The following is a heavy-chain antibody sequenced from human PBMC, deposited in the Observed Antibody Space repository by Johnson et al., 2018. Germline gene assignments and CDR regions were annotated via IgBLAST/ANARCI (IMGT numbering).Heavy chain of an antibody. V-gene: IGHV4-59*01. D-gene: IGHD5-18*01. J-gene: IGHJ6*03. Sequence: QVQLQESGPGLLKPSETLSLTCIVSGGSMSEDYWSWIRQPPGKGLEWVGTISKYGSVNYNPSLQSRVTISADPSKGQFSLRLTYVTAADTAVYFCARTQDTYLAGINYYYYMDVWGKGTAVTVSS. CDR2: ISKYGSV. CDR1: GGSMSEDY. CDR3: ARTQDTYLAGINYYYYMDV.